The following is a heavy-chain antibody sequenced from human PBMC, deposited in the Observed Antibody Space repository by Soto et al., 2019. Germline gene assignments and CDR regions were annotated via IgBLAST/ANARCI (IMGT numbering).Heavy chain of an antibody. Sequence: SETLSLTCTVSGGSVSSGSYYWSWIRQPPGKGLEWIGYIYYSGSTNYNPSLKSRVTISVDTSKNQFSLKLSSVTAADTAVYYCARDQNSYYYDSSGNNWFDPWGQGTLVTVSS. J-gene: IGHJ5*02. CDR2: IYYSGST. D-gene: IGHD3-22*01. CDR3: ARDQNSYYYDSSGNNWFDP. V-gene: IGHV4-61*01. CDR1: GGSVSSGSYY.